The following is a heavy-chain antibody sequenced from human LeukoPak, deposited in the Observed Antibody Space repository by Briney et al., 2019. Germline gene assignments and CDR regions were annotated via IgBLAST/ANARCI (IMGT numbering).Heavy chain of an antibody. CDR3: ATAGGLRGSDYYYYGMDV. Sequence: ASVKVSCKVSGYTLTELSMHWVRQAPGKGLEWMGGFDPEDGETIYAQKFQGRVTMTEDTSTDTAYMELSSLRSEDTAVYYCATAGGLRGSDYYYYGMDVWGQGTTVTVSS. D-gene: IGHD1-26*01. CDR2: FDPEDGET. CDR1: GYTLTELS. J-gene: IGHJ6*02. V-gene: IGHV1-24*01.